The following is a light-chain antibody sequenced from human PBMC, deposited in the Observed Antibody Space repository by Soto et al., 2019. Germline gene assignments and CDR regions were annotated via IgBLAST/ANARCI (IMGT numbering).Light chain of an antibody. CDR3: QQEKNRSSLT. V-gene: IGKV3-15*01. CDR2: SAF. J-gene: IGKJ4*01. CDR1: QSVSYN. Sequence: EIVMTQSPATLSVSPGETATLSCRASQSVSYNLAWYQQKPGQGPRLLIYSAFTRDNGIPARFSGSGSGTEVTLISSSMQPEDVVATYCQQEKNRSSLTFGGGTKVEIK.